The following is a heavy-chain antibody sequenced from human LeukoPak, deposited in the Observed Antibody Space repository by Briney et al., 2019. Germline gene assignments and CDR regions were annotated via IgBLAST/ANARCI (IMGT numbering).Heavy chain of an antibody. CDR3: ARGVEPLAADTLAY. Sequence: GGSLRLSCAASGFTVITNDMTWVRQAPGKGLEWVSVLYSDGNTKYADSVQGRLTISRDNSKNTLYLEMNSLSPDDTAVYYCARGVEPLAADTLAYWGQGTLVTVSS. V-gene: IGHV3-53*01. D-gene: IGHD1-14*01. J-gene: IGHJ4*02. CDR2: LYSDGNT. CDR1: GFTVITND.